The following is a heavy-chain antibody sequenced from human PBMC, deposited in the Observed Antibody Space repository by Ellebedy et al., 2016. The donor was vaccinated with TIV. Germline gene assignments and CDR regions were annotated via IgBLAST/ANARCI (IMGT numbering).Heavy chain of an antibody. J-gene: IGHJ4*02. Sequence: AASVKVSCKASGYTFTSDGFGWVRQAPGQGLEWMGWINTYNGNTNYEKSFQDRVTMTTDTSTNTAYLDLRSLRSDDTAVYYCARGITGPVDLGYWGQGTLVTVSS. CDR2: INTYNGNT. V-gene: IGHV1-18*04. D-gene: IGHD1-1*01. CDR1: GYTFTSDG. CDR3: ARGITGPVDLGY.